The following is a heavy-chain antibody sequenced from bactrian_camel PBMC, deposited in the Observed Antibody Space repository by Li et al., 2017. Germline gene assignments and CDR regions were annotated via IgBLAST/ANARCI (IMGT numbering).Heavy chain of an antibody. D-gene: IGHD1*01. V-gene: IGHV3S57*01. J-gene: IGHJ4*01. CDR1: GATRRSDC. CDR3: AALNETFGARFAWCSDF. CDR2: IASDGAT. Sequence: VQLVESGGASVQAGGSLRLSCVVLGATRRSDCMGWFRQAPGKEREGVAAIASDGATSYRDSVKGRFTISQDATKNTLYLQMNSLKTDDTGVYYCAALNETFGARFAWCSDFRGEGTQVTVS.